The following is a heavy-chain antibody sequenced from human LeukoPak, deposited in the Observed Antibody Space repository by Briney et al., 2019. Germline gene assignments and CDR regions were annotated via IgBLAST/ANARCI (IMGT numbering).Heavy chain of an antibody. CDR1: GGSISSYY. V-gene: IGHV4-59*01. Sequence: PSETLSLTCTVSGGSISSYYWSWIRQPPGKGLEWIGYIYYNGSTNYNPSLKSRVAISVDTSKNQFSLKLSSVTAADTAVYYCARTLKDYYDSSGYYYYYYMDVWGKGTTVTVSS. CDR3: ARTLKDYYDSSGYYYYYYMDV. CDR2: IYYNGST. J-gene: IGHJ6*03. D-gene: IGHD3-22*01.